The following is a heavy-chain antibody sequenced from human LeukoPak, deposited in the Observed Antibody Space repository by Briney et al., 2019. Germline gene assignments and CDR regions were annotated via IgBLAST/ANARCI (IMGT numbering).Heavy chain of an antibody. CDR2: INHSGST. D-gene: IGHD3-3*01. CDR3: ARLIGLFYSYRFDY. J-gene: IGHJ4*02. Sequence: PSETLSLTCAVYGGSFSGYYWSWIRQPPGKGLEWIGEINHSGSTNYNPSLKSRVTISVDTSKNQFSLKLSSVTAADTAVYYCARLIGLFYSYRFDYWGQGTLVTVSS. CDR1: GGSFSGYY. V-gene: IGHV4-34*01.